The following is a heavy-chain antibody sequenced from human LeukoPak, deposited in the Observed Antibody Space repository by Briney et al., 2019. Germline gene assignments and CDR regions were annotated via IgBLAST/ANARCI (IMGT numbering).Heavy chain of an antibody. CDR3: ARGQQLEGCNWFDP. CDR1: GGSISSYY. J-gene: IGHJ5*02. D-gene: IGHD6-13*01. CDR2: IYYSGST. Sequence: PSETLSLTCTVSGGSISSYYWSWIRQPPGKGLEWIGYIYYSGSTNYNPSLKSRVTISVDTSKNQFSLKLSSVTAADTAVYYCARGQQLEGCNWFDPWGQGTLVTVSS. V-gene: IGHV4-59*08.